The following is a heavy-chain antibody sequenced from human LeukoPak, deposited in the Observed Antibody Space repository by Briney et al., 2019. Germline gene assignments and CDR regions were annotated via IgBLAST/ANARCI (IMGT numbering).Heavy chain of an antibody. V-gene: IGHV3-74*01. CDR1: GFTFSSYW. CDR3: ARDRGSGGTDY. D-gene: IGHD2-15*01. CDR2: INSDGSST. Sequence: GGSLRLSCAASGFTFSSYWMHWVRQAPGRGLVWVSRINSDGSSTSYADSVKGRFTISRDNAKNTLYLQMNSLRAEDTAVYYCARDRGSGGTDYWGQGTLVTVSS. J-gene: IGHJ4*02.